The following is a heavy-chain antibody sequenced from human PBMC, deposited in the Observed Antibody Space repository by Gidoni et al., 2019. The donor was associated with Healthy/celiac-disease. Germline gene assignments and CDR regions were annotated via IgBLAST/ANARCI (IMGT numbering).Heavy chain of an antibody. CDR2: IYYSGST. J-gene: IGHJ6*03. V-gene: IGHV4-61*01. Sequence: QVQLKESGPGLVKPSETLSLTCTVSGGSVSSGSYYWSWIRQPPGKGLEWIGYIYYSGSTNYNPSLKSRVTISVDTSKNQFSLKLSSVTAADTAVYYCARTIYYYYYMDVWGKGTTVTVSS. CDR1: GGSVSSGSYY. CDR3: ARTIYYYYYMDV.